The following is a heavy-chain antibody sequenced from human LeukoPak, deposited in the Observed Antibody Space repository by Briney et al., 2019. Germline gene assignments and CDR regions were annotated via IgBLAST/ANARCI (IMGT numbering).Heavy chain of an antibody. CDR3: ARTSAGLVPDY. Sequence: SETLSLTCAVSGGSISSGGYSWSWIRQPPGKGLEWIGYIYHSGSTNYNPSLKSRVTISVDTSKNQFSLKLSSVTAADTAVYYCARTSAGLVPDYWGQGTLVTVSS. D-gene: IGHD6-19*01. CDR1: GGSISSGGYS. V-gene: IGHV4-30-2*01. CDR2: IYHSGST. J-gene: IGHJ4*02.